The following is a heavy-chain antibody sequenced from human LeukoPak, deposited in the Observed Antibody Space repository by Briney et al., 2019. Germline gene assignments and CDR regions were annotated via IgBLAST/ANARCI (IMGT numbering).Heavy chain of an antibody. Sequence: ASVKVSCKASGYTFTSYDINWVRQATGQGLEWMGWMNPNSGNTGYAQKLQGRVTMTTDTSTSTAYMELRSLRSDDTAVYYCARGEEYFQHWGQGTLVTVSS. CDR2: MNPNSGNT. V-gene: IGHV1-8*01. CDR3: ARGEEYFQH. CDR1: GYTFTSYD. J-gene: IGHJ1*01.